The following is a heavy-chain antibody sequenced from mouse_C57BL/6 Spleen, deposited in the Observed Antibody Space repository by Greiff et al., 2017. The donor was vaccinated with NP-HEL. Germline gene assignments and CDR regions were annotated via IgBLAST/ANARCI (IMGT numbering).Heavy chain of an antibody. CDR2: INPNNGGT. Sequence: EVQLQQSGPELVKPGASVKISCKASGYTFTDYYMNWVKQSHGKSLEWIGDINPNNGGTSYNQKFKGKATLTVDKSSSTAYMELRSLTSEDSAVYYCAWFNWYFDVWGTGTTVTVSS. D-gene: IGHD2-2*01. V-gene: IGHV1-26*01. CDR3: AWFNWYFDV. J-gene: IGHJ1*03. CDR1: GYTFTDYY.